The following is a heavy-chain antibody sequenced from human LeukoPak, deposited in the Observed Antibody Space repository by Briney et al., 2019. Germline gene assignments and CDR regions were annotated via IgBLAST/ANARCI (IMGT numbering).Heavy chain of an antibody. D-gene: IGHD2-21*01. CDR1: GITFSSYW. V-gene: IGHV3-74*01. J-gene: IGHJ4*02. CDR3: ASRDIPDY. CDR2: INSDEGST. Sequence: GGSLRLSCAASGITFSSYWMHWVRQAPGKGLVWVSSINSDEGSTTYADSVKGRFTISRDSAKNTLYLQMNSLRAEDTAVYYCASRDIPDYWGQGTLVTVAS.